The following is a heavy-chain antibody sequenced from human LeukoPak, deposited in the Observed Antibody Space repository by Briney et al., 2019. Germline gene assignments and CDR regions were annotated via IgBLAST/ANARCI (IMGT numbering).Heavy chain of an antibody. V-gene: IGHV3-74*01. CDR1: RFTFSKYW. J-gene: IGHJ4*02. D-gene: IGHD6-19*01. CDR3: ATKQWLAPPPDS. Sequence: GGSLRLSCAASRFTFSKYWMLWVRQAPGKGLESVSRINTDGTVTTYADSVKGRFTVSRHNADNTMFLQMNSVRDEDTAVYYCATKQWLAPPPDSWGQGTPVTVSS. CDR2: INTDGTVT.